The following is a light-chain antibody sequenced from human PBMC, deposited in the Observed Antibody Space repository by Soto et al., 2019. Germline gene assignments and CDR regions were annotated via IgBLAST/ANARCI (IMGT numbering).Light chain of an antibody. CDR1: QSIDTY. CDR2: DAS. J-gene: IGKJ1*01. CDR3: QQYTDWPRT. V-gene: IGKV3-15*01. Sequence: EIVMTQSPATLSLSPGERAIVSCRASQSIDTYLAWYQQKPGQSPRLLMHDASTRATGIPARFSATGSGTEFTLTISSLQSEDFGIYYCQQYTDWPRTFGPGTKVDSK.